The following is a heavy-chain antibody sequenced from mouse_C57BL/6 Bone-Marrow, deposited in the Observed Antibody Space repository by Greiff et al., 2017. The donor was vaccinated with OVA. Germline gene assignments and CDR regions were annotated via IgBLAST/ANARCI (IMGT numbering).Heavy chain of an antibody. CDR3: AREGILTAQATGLDY. CDR1: GYTFTSYW. V-gene: IGHV1-61*01. Sequence: VQLQQPGAELVRPGSSVKLSCKASGYTFTSYWMDWVKQRPGQGLEWIGNIYPSDSETTYNQKFKDKATLTVDKSSSKAYMPLSSLPSHTSAVYFSAREGILTAQATGLDYWGQGTSVTVSS. J-gene: IGHJ4*01. CDR2: IYPSDSET. D-gene: IGHD3-2*02.